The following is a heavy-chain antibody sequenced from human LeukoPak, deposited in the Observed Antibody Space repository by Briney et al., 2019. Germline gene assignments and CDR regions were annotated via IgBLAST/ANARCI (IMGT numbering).Heavy chain of an antibody. Sequence: ASVKVSCKASGYTFTGYYMHWVRQAPGQGLEWMGWINPNSGGTNYAQKFQGRVTMTRDTSISTAYMELSRLRSDDTAVYCCARERYSGSYWGYWGQGTLVTVSS. D-gene: IGHD1-26*01. CDR2: INPNSGGT. CDR1: GYTFTGYY. J-gene: IGHJ4*02. CDR3: ARERYSGSYWGY. V-gene: IGHV1-2*02.